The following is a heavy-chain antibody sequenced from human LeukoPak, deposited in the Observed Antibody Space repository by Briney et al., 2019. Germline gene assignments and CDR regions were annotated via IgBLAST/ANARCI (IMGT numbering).Heavy chain of an antibody. CDR3: ARGHPYCSNISCFLDF. CDR2: IYPGDSDT. CDR1: GYTFTSYW. Sequence: GESLKISCKGSGYTFTSYWIGWVRQMPGKGLEWMGIIYPGDSDTRYYPSFQGQVTISADKSISTAYLQWSSLKASDTAMYYCARGHPYCSNISCFLDFWGQGTLVTVSS. V-gene: IGHV5-51*01. J-gene: IGHJ4*02. D-gene: IGHD2-2*01.